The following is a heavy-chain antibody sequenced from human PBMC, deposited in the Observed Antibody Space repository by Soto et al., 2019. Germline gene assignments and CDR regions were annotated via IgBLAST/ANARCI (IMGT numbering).Heavy chain of an antibody. D-gene: IGHD6-13*01. CDR2: IDTSGSST. V-gene: IGHV3-74*01. J-gene: IGHJ4*02. Sequence: PGGSLRLSCAASGFTFSSYAMSWVRQAPGKGLEWVSRIDTSGSSTSYADSVKGRFTISRDNAKNTVSLQMNSLRAEDTGVYYCAKDSWYFDLWSQGSLVTVSS. CDR3: AKDSWYFDL. CDR1: GFTFSSYA.